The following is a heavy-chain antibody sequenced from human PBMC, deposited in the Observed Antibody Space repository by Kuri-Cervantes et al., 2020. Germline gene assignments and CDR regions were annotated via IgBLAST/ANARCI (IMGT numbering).Heavy chain of an antibody. CDR3: ARDLHGSGSYGFEY. V-gene: IGHV1-18*01. J-gene: IGHJ4*02. Sequence: ASVKVSCKTSGYTLTNYGITWVRQAPGHGPEWMGWISGYNGNTNLAQKFQGRVTMTRDTSTSTVYMELSSLRSEDTAVYYCARDLHGSGSYGFEYWGQGTLVTVSS. CDR2: ISGYNGNT. CDR1: GYTLTNYG. D-gene: IGHD3-10*01.